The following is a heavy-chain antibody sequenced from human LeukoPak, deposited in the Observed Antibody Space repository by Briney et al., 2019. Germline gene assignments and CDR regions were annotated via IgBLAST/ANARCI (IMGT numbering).Heavy chain of an antibody. CDR3: ARALGTGIAVAGTIGY. Sequence: PGRSLRLSCAASGFTFSSYAMHWVRQAPGKGLEWVAVISYDGSNKYYADSVKGRFTISRDNSKNTLYLQMNSLRAEDTAVYYCARALGTGIAVAGTIGYWGQGTLVTVSS. CDR2: ISYDGSNK. V-gene: IGHV3-30-3*01. CDR1: GFTFSSYA. J-gene: IGHJ4*02. D-gene: IGHD6-19*01.